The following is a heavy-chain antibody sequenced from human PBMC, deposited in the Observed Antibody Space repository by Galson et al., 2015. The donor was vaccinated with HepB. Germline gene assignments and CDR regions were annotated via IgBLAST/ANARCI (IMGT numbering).Heavy chain of an antibody. CDR1: GFTFGDYA. J-gene: IGHJ4*02. D-gene: IGHD3-3*01. Sequence: SLRLSCAASGFTFGDYAMSWSRQAPGKGPEWVGFIRSKAYGGTTEYAASVKGRFTISRDDSKSIAYLQMNSLKTEDTAVYYCTREITIFGVVPAYWGQGTLVTVSS. CDR2: IRSKAYGGTT. CDR3: TREITIFGVVPAY. V-gene: IGHV3-49*03.